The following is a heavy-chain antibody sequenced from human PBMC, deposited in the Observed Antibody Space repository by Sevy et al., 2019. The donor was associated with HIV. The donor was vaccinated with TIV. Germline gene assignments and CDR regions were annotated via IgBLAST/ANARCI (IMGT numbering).Heavy chain of an antibody. CDR1: GGTFSSYA. V-gene: IGHV1-69*13. CDR2: IIPIFGTA. CDR3: AREGILGVGATTGHFDY. J-gene: IGHJ4*02. D-gene: IGHD1-26*01. Sequence: ASVNVSCKASGGTFSSYAISWVRQAPGQGLEWMGGIIPIFGTANYAQKFQGRVTITADESTSTAYMELSSLRSEDTAVYYCAREGILGVGATTGHFDYWGQGTLVTVSS.